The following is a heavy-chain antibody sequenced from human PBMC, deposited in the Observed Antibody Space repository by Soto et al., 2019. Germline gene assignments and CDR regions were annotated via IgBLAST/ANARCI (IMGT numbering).Heavy chain of an antibody. Sequence: QVQLVESGGGVVQPGRSLRLSCAASGLTLSRFAMHWVRQAPGKGLEWVAVIGYDGSNKDYADSVKGRFTISRDNSKNTLYLQMNSLRPEDTAVYYCARDPVNHYGSWTYGMDVWGQGTTVTVSS. J-gene: IGHJ6*02. D-gene: IGHD3-10*01. CDR2: IGYDGSNK. V-gene: IGHV3-30-3*01. CDR1: GLTLSRFA. CDR3: ARDPVNHYGSWTYGMDV.